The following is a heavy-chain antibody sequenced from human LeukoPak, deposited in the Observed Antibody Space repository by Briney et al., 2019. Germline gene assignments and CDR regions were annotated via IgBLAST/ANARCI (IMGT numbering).Heavy chain of an antibody. CDR2: VNPYSGNT. Sequence: ASVKVSCSAAGYSFTNYDINWLRQATGQGLEWVGWVNPYSGNTGYAQKFQGRDTITRNTAISTAYMELSSLTSEDTAVYYCVRGDRNYDILTGYSKSWFDPWGQGTLVTVSS. V-gene: IGHV1-8*03. J-gene: IGHJ5*02. D-gene: IGHD3-9*01. CDR3: VRGDRNYDILTGYSKSWFDP. CDR1: GYSFTNYD.